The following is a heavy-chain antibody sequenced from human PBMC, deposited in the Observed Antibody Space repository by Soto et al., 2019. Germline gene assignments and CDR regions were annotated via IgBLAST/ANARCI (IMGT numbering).Heavy chain of an antibody. D-gene: IGHD3-10*01. CDR2: IYSPASDT. V-gene: IGHV5-51*01. J-gene: IGHJ5*02. CDR1: GYTFTTYW. Sequence: GESLKISCRGSGYTFTTYWVAWVLPMPGKDLEWMWIIYSPASDTRFCPYFQFLVTISAVKSLSTADLAWSSLQASDTAMDYYASGHYGSGTQCDPWGQGTLVTVAS. CDR3: ASGHYGSGTQCDP.